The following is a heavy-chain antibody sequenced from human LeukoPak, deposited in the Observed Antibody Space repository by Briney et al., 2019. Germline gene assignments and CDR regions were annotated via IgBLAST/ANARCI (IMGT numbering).Heavy chain of an antibody. J-gene: IGHJ4*02. D-gene: IGHD6-6*01. CDR3: AMSSSRFDY. V-gene: IGHV4-31*11. Sequence: SETLSLTCAVYGGSFSGYYWSWIRQHPGKGLEWIGYIYYSGSTYYNPSLKSRVTISVDTSKNQFSLKLSSVTAADTAVYYFAMSSSRFDYWGQGTLVTVSS. CDR1: GGSFSGYY. CDR2: IYYSGST.